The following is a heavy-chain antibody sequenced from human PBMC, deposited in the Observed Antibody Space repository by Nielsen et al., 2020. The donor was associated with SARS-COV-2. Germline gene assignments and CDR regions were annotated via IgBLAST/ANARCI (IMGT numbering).Heavy chain of an antibody. CDR1: GFTFTRYG. CDR2: TSHDGTTQ. J-gene: IGHJ4*02. V-gene: IGHV3-30*03. Sequence: GGSLRLSCAASGFTFTRYGMQWVRQAPGKGLEWVTVTSHDGTTQFYANSVKGRFTISRDNSKNTLYLQINSLRADDTAIYYCARADTVIITGPYDYWGQGTLVTVSS. CDR3: ARADTVIITGPYDY. D-gene: IGHD3-16*01.